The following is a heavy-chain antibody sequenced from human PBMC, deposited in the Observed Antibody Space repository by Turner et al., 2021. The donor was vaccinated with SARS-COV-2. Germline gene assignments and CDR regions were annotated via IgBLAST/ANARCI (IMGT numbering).Heavy chain of an antibody. CDR3: LGRDIVVVLVAISEVDY. V-gene: IGHV1-24*01. CDR2: FDPEDGET. Sequence: QVQLVQSGAEVKKPGASVKVPCKVSGYTLTEFSMHWVRQAPGKGLEWMGGFDPEDGETIYAQKFQGRVTMTEDTSTDTAYMELSSLRSEDTAVYYCLGRDIVVVLVAISEVDYWGQGTLVTVSS. D-gene: IGHD2-2*01. CDR1: GYTLTEFS. J-gene: IGHJ4*02.